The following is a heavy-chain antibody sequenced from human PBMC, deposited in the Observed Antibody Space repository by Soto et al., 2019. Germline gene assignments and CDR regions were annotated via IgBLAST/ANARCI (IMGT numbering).Heavy chain of an antibody. CDR1: GGTFSSYA. Sequence: SVKVSCKASGGTFSSYAISWVRQAPGQGLEWMGGIIPIFGTANYAQKFQGRVTITADESTSTAYMELSSLRSEDTAVYYCARGQVVVVVARYYYGMDVWGQGTTVTAP. CDR3: ARGQVVVVVARYYYGMDV. D-gene: IGHD2-15*01. CDR2: IIPIFGTA. J-gene: IGHJ6*02. V-gene: IGHV1-69*13.